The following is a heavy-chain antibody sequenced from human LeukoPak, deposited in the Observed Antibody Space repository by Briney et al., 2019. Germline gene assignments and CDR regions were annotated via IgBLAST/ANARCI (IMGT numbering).Heavy chain of an antibody. V-gene: IGHV4-59*08. J-gene: IGHJ6*03. D-gene: IGHD2-2*01. CDR1: GGSISSYY. CDR2: IYYSGST. CDR3: ARHGTRYYYYYMDV. Sequence: SETLSLTCTVSGGSISSYYWSWIRQPPGKGLEWMGYIYYSGSTNYNPSLKSRVTISVDTSKNQFSLRLSSVTAADTAVYYCARHGTRYYYYYMDVWGKGTTVTISS.